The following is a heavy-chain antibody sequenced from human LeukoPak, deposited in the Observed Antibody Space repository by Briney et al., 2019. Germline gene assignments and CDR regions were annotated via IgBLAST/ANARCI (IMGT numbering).Heavy chain of an antibody. CDR2: IYYSGST. V-gene: IGHV4-39*07. CDR3: ARGDSGSYYKWFDP. Sequence: SQTLSLTCTVSGGSISSSSYYWGWIRQPPGKGLEWIGSIYYSGSTYYTPSLKSRVTISVDTSKNQFSLKLSSVTAADTAVYYCARGDSGSYYKWFDPWGQGTLVTVSS. J-gene: IGHJ5*02. CDR1: GGSISSSSYY. D-gene: IGHD1-26*01.